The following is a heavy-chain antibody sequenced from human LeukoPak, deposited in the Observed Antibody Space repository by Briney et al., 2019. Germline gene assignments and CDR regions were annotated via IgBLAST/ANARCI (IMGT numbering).Heavy chain of an antibody. J-gene: IGHJ4*02. CDR1: GYTCTGHH. Sequence: GASVTVSCKTSGYTCTGHHLHWVRQAPGQGLEWMGWINTKSGGTNYAQKFQGSVTITRDTSVNTAYMELSRLRADDTAVYYCARHTSFRFDNWGKGTLVTVSS. CDR3: ARHTSFRFDN. CDR2: INTKSGGT. V-gene: IGHV1-2*02. D-gene: IGHD3-16*02.